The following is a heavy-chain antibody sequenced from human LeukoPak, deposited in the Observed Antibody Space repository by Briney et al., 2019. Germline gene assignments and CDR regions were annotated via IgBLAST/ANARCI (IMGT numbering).Heavy chain of an antibody. D-gene: IGHD6-13*01. CDR2: ISYDGSNK. CDR1: GFTFSSYA. CDR3: ARDRVFRDSSSWQLAY. J-gene: IGHJ4*02. V-gene: IGHV3-30*04. Sequence: GGSLRLSCAASGFTFSSYAMHWVRQAPGKGLEWVAVISYDGSNKYYADSVKGRFTISRDNSKNTLYLQMNSLRAEDTAVYCCARDRVFRDSSSWQLAYWGQGTLVTVSS.